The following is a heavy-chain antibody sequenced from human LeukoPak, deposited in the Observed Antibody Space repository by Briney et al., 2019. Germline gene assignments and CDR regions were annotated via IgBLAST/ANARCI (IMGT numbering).Heavy chain of an antibody. D-gene: IGHD6-19*01. CDR3: ATSIAVAGTGFDY. Sequence: GASVKVSCKASGYTFTGYYMHWVRQAPGQGLEWMGRINPNSGGTNYAQKFQGRVTMTRDTSISTAYMELSRLRSDDTAVYYCATSIAVAGTGFDYWAREPWSPSPQ. V-gene: IGHV1-2*06. CDR2: INPNSGGT. CDR1: GYTFTGYY. J-gene: IGHJ4*02.